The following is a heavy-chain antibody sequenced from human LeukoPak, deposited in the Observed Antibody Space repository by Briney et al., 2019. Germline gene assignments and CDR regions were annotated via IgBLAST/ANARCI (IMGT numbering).Heavy chain of an antibody. D-gene: IGHD6-13*01. V-gene: IGHV1-18*01. Sequence: ASVKVSCKASGYTFTSYGISWVRQAPGQGLEWMGWISAYNGNTNCAQKLQGRVTMTTDTSTSTAYMELRSLRSDDTAVYYCARDHRRSSSWYGGWFDPWGQGTLVTVSS. J-gene: IGHJ5*02. CDR2: ISAYNGNT. CDR1: GYTFTSYG. CDR3: ARDHRRSSSWYGGWFDP.